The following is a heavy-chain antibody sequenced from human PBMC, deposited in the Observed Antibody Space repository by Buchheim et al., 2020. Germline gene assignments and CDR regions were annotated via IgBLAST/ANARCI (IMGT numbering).Heavy chain of an antibody. J-gene: IGHJ6*03. CDR1: GGSISGADDY. CDR3: ARSRSTRWAYYYMDV. CDR2: IYYSGKT. D-gene: IGHD4-23*01. Sequence: QLQLQESGPGLLRPSKTLSLTCTVSGGSISGADDYWAWIRQSPEKGLEWIGSIYYSGKTFYKPSLKSRVTISVDTSENQFSLGLSSVTASDTAVYYCARSRSTRWAYYYMDVWGKGT. V-gene: IGHV4-39*01.